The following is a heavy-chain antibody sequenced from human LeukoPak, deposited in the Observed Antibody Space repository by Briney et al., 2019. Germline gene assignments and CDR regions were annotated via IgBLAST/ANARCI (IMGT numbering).Heavy chain of an antibody. CDR3: AKDRDPYSSGTWDS. CDR2: RSDDGSAQ. J-gene: IGHJ1*01. D-gene: IGHD3-22*01. CDR1: GFXFNKYG. Sequence: PGGSLRLSCIASGFXFNKYGIHWVRQAPGKGLEWVAVRSDDGSAQHYADSVRGRFTISRDNSKNTLSLQMNSLRPEDTAMYFCAKDRDPYSSGTWDSWGQGTLVIVSS. V-gene: IGHV3-30*18.